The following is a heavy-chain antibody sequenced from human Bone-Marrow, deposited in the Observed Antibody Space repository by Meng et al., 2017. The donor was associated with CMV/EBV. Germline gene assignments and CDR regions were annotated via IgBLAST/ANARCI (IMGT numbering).Heavy chain of an antibody. D-gene: IGHD2-15*01. V-gene: IGHV3-9*01. CDR2: ISWNSGTI. J-gene: IGHJ6*02. CDR1: EFSFEGYA. Sequence: SLKISCAASEFSFEGYAVNWVRQAPGKGLEWVSGISWNSGTIGYADSVKGRFTISRDNAKNSLYLQMNSLRAEDTALYYCAKGGGGYYYSGMDVWGQGTTVTVSS. CDR3: AKGGGGYYYSGMDV.